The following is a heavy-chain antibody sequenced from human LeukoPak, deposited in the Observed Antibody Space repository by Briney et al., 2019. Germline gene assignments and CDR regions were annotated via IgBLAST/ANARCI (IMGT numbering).Heavy chain of an antibody. D-gene: IGHD3-3*01. V-gene: IGHV1-8*01. CDR1: GYTFTSYD. CDR3: ARRYYDLWSGYYPLDY. J-gene: IGHJ4*02. CDR2: MNPNSGNT. Sequence: ASVKVSCKASGYTFTSYDINWVRQATGQGLEWMGWMNPNSGNTGYAQKFQGRVTMTRNTSISTAYMELSSLGSEDTAVYYGARRYYDLWSGYYPLDYWGQGTLVTVSS.